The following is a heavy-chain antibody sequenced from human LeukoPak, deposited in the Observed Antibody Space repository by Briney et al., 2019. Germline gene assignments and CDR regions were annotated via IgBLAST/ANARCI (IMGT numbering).Heavy chain of an antibody. CDR2: IYSGGST. J-gene: IGHJ6*02. D-gene: IGHD5-18*01. CDR1: GFTVSSTY. V-gene: IGHV3-66*01. Sequence: GGSLRLSCAASGFTVSSTYMSWVRQAPGKGLEGVSVIYSGGSTYYADSVKGRFTISRDNSKNTLYLQMNSLRAEDTAVYYCARGRSWIQLWGSGYYGMDVWGQGTTVTVSS. CDR3: ARGRSWIQLWGSGYYGMDV.